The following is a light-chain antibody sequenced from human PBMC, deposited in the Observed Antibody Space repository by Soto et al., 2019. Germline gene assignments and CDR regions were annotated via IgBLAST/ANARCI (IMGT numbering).Light chain of an antibody. J-gene: IGLJ1*01. CDR2: DTS. CDR1: TGAVTSGHY. V-gene: IGLV7-46*01. CDR3: LLSYSVNGV. Sequence: QAVVTQEPSLTVSPGGTVTLTCGSSTGAVTSGHYPYWFQQKPGQAPRTLIYDTSNKHSWTPARFSGSLLGGKAALTLSGEQPEDEAEYYCLLSYSVNGVFGTGIKLTVL.